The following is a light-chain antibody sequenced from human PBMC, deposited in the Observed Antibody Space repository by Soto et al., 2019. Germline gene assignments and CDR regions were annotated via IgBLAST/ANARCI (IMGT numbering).Light chain of an antibody. Sequence: EIVLTQSPGTLSLSPGERATLSCRASQSVSSSLAWYQQKSGQPPRLLIYGASTRLTGIPDRFSGSGSGTDVTLTISGLEPEDFAVYYCQQYETSPDTLGQGTKLEIK. CDR2: GAS. J-gene: IGKJ2*01. CDR3: QQYETSPDT. CDR1: QSVSSS. V-gene: IGKV3-20*01.